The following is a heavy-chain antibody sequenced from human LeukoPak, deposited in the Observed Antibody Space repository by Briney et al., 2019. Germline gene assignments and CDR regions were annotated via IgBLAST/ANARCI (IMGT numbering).Heavy chain of an antibody. J-gene: IGHJ4*02. D-gene: IGHD2-15*01. V-gene: IGHV3-15*01. Sequence: GGSLRLSCTASGFTFTYASINWVRQAPGKGPEWVGHIKSKTDGGTTEYAAPVTGRFTISRDDSKNTVYLQMDSLKTEDTAVYFCARLLPIDYWGQGTLVTVSP. CDR1: GFTFTYAS. CDR3: ARLLPIDY. CDR2: IKSKTDGGTT.